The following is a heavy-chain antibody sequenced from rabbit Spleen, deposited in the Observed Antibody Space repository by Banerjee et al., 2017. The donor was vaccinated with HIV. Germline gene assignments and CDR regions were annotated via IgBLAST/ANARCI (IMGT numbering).Heavy chain of an antibody. D-gene: IGHD8-1*01. Sequence: QSLEESGGDLVKPGASLTLTCKASGVSFSSSSYMCWVRQAPGKGLEWIACIDSGSSGFTYFATWARGRFTCSKTSSTTVTLQMTSLTVADTATYFCARDTGSSFSSYGMDLWGPGTLVTVS. CDR3: ARDTGSSFSSYGMDL. CDR1: GVSFSSSSY. V-gene: IGHV1S40*01. CDR2: IDSGSSGFT. J-gene: IGHJ6*01.